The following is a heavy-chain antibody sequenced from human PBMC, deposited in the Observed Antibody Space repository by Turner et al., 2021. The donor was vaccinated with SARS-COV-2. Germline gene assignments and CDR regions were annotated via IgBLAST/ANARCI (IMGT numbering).Heavy chain of an antibody. CDR2: MNPDSGNT. CDR1: GYTFTSYD. J-gene: IGHJ2*01. D-gene: IGHD2-2*01. CDR3: ARGGYCSSTSCSHYWYFDL. Sequence: QVQLVQSGAEVKKPGASVKVSCKASGYTFTSYDINWVRQATGQGLEWMGWMNPDSGNTAYAQKFQGRVTITRNTTISTAYMGLSSLRSEDTAVYYCARGGYCSSTSCSHYWYFDLWGRGTLVTVSS. V-gene: IGHV1-8*03.